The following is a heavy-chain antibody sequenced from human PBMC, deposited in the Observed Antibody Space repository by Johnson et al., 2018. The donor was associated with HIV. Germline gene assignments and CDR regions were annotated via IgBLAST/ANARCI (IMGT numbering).Heavy chain of an antibody. D-gene: IGHD5-24*01. CDR1: GFTVSYNY. J-gene: IGHJ3*02. CDR2: INWNGGST. CDR3: ARVLNARPQWALDI. Sequence: VQLVESGGGLVQPGGSLRLSCAASGFTVSYNYMNWVRQAPGKGLEWVSGINWNGGSTGYADSVKGRFTISRDNARNFLYLQMNSVRAEDTALYFCARVLNARPQWALDIWGQGTMVTVSS. V-gene: IGHV3-20*04.